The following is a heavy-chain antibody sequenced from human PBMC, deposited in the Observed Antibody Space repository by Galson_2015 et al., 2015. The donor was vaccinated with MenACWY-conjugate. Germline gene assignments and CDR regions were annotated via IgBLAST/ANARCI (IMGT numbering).Heavy chain of an antibody. Sequence: QSGAEVKKPGESLRISCKGSGYSFAYYWINWVRQMPGKDLEWMGIIYPGDSDTRYNPSFRGHISISADKSTSTAYLQWSSLEASDTATYYCARHYSTSWYSPFAYWGQGTLVTVSS. CDR2: IYPGDSDT. V-gene: IGHV5-51*01. CDR1: GYSFAYYW. D-gene: IGHD6-13*01. CDR3: ARHYSTSWYSPFAY. J-gene: IGHJ4*02.